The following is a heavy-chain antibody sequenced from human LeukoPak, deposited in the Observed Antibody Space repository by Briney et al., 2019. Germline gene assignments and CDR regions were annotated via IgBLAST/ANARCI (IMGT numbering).Heavy chain of an antibody. CDR3: AKAIHSSSSGVVDY. Sequence: GGSLRLSCAASGFTFSNYAMHWVRQAPGKGLEWVTFIRYDGSNKYYAESVKGRFTISRDNSKNTLYLQMSSLRAEDTAGYYCAKAIHSSSSGVVDYWGQGTLVTVSS. CDR1: GFTFSNYA. V-gene: IGHV3-30*02. D-gene: IGHD6-6*01. J-gene: IGHJ4*02. CDR2: IRYDGSNK.